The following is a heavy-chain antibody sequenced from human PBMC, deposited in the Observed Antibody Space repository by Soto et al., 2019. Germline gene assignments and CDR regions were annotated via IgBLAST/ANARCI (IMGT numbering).Heavy chain of an antibody. CDR2: INHSGST. Sequence: SETLSLTCAVYGGSFSGYYWSWIRQPPGKGLEWIGEINHSGSTNYNPSLKSRVTISVDTSKNQFSLKLSSVTTADTAVYYCARVRVLLWFGELRRVFDYWGQGTLVTVSS. CDR1: GGSFSGYY. CDR3: ARVRVLLWFGELRRVFDY. J-gene: IGHJ4*02. D-gene: IGHD3-10*01. V-gene: IGHV4-34*01.